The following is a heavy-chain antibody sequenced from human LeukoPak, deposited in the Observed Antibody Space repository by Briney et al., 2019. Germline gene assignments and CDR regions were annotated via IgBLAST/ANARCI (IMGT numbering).Heavy chain of an antibody. CDR1: GFTVSSNY. CDR2: IKQDGSEK. CDR3: ARDGTYTDYDPDFDI. J-gene: IGHJ4*02. V-gene: IGHV3-7*04. D-gene: IGHD5-12*01. Sequence: RPGGSLRLSCAASGFTVSSNYMSWVRQAPGKGLEWVANIKQDGSEKYYVDSVKGRFTISRDNAKNSLYLQMNSLRAEDTAVFYCARDGTYTDYDPDFDIWGQGTLVTVSS.